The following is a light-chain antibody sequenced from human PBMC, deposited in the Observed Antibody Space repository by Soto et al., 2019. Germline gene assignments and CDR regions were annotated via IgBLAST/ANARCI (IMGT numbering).Light chain of an antibody. CDR1: SSDVGGYNY. Sequence: QSVLTQPPSASGSPGQSVTISCTGTSSDVGGYNYVSWYQHHPGKAPKLMIYEVSQRPSGVPDRFSGSKSGNTASLTVSGLQAEDEADYYWSSYAGSNILFGGGTQLTVL. V-gene: IGLV2-8*01. J-gene: IGLJ2*01. CDR2: EVS. CDR3: SSYAGSNIL.